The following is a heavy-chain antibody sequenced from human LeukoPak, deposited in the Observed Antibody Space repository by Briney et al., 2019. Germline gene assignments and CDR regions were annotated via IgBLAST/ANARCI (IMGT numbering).Heavy chain of an antibody. D-gene: IGHD3-9*01. Sequence: SVKVSCKASGGTFSSYAISWVRQAPGQGLEWMGGIIPIFGTASYAQKFQGRVTITADESTSTAYMELSSLRSEDTAVYYCARVPWEYDILTGYYWLAAFDIWGQGTMVTVSS. CDR2: IIPIFGTA. V-gene: IGHV1-69*13. J-gene: IGHJ3*02. CDR3: ARVPWEYDILTGYYWLAAFDI. CDR1: GGTFSSYA.